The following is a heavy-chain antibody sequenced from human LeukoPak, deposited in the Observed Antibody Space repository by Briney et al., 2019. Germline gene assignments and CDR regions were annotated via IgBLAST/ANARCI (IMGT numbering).Heavy chain of an antibody. J-gene: IGHJ4*02. CDR3: AKDAVGYCSSTSCYDSYTSYFDY. CDR2: ISGSGGST. Sequence: GGSLRLSCAASGFTFSSYAMSWVRQAPGKGLEWVSAISGSGGSTYYADSVKGRFTISRDNSKNTLYLQMNSLRAEDTAVYYCAKDAVGYCSSTSCYDSYTSYFDYWGQGILVTVSS. CDR1: GFTFSSYA. D-gene: IGHD2-2*01. V-gene: IGHV3-23*01.